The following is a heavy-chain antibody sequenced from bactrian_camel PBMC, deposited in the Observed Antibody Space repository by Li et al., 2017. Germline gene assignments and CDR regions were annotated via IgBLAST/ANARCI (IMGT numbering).Heavy chain of an antibody. CDR3: ALTSRPLGGRCNEYNH. J-gene: IGHJ4*01. Sequence: HVQLVESGGGSIQAGGSLRLSCTASGFTNDDPEMDWYRQAPGNECELVATITSDGSTIYSESAKGRFTISKDNAKNTKNLQMNSLKPEDTAMYYCALTSRPLGGRCNEYNHWGQGTQVTVS. CDR1: GFTNDDPE. V-gene: IGHV3S53*01. D-gene: IGHD3*01. CDR2: ITSDGST.